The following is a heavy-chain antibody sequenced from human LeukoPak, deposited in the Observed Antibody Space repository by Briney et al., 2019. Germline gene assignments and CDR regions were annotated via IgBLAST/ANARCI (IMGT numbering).Heavy chain of an antibody. CDR1: GFTLSSYG. V-gene: IGHV3-33*01. CDR3: ARDFLDYSDSSGYPTHAFDI. CDR2: IWYDGSNK. D-gene: IGHD3-22*01. J-gene: IGHJ3*02. Sequence: GGSLRLSCAPSGFTLSSYGVNWVRQAPGKGLEWVAHIWYDGSNKYYGDSVRGRFTVSRDNSKNKVFLQMDSLRAEDTAVYFCARDFLDYSDSSGYPTHAFDIWGQGTVVTVSS.